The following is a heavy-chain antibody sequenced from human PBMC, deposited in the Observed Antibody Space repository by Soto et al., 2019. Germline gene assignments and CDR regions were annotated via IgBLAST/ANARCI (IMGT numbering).Heavy chain of an antibody. CDR1: GGSISNSIYY. CDR2: IFYSGST. CDR3: ARHYYDSSGHYPPGEL. Sequence: QLQLQESGPGLVKPSETLSLTCTVSGGSISNSIYYWGWIRQPPGTGVEWIGSIFYSGSTYYHPSLKSRVTLSVDTSKNQISLQLSSVTAADTAVYYCARHYYDSSGHYPPGELWGQGTLVIVSS. J-gene: IGHJ4*02. D-gene: IGHD3-22*01. V-gene: IGHV4-39*01.